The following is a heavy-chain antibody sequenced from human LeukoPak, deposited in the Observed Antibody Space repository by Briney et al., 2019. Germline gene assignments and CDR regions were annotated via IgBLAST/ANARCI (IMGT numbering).Heavy chain of an antibody. CDR1: GYTFTGYY. CDR2: INPNSGGT. V-gene: IGHV1-2*02. D-gene: IGHD6-6*01. J-gene: IGHJ6*03. Sequence: ASVKVSCKASGYTFTGYYMHWVRQAPGQGLEWMGWINPNSGGTNYAQKFQGRVTMTRDTSISTAYMELSRLRSDDTAVYYCASAGGIAARGGYYYYYMDVWGKGTTVTVSS. CDR3: ASAGGIAARGGYYYYYMDV.